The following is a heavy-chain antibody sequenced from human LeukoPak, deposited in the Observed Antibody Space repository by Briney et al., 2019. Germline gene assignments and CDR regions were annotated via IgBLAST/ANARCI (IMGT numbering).Heavy chain of an antibody. CDR3: ARDLFRAYDGSGYFDY. J-gene: IGHJ4*02. CDR2: IFHSGST. V-gene: IGHV4-38-2*02. CDR1: GYSISSGYY. Sequence: SETLSLTCSVSGYSISSGYYWGWIRQPPGKGLEWIGNIFHSGSTYYNPSLNGRFTISVDTSKNQFSLKLSSVTAADTAVYYCARDLFRAYDGSGYFDYWGQGTLVTVSS. D-gene: IGHD3-22*01.